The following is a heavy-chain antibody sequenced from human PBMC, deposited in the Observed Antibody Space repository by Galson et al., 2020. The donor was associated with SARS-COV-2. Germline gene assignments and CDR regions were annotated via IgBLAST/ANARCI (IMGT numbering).Heavy chain of an antibody. CDR3: ARGTGYTFIDY. J-gene: IGHJ4*02. CDR2: IYYSGST. CDR1: AGSISSYY. D-gene: IGHD3-9*01. V-gene: IGHV4-59*01. Sequence: SETLSLTCTVSAGSISSYYWSWIRQPPGKGLEWNGYIYYSGSTNYNTSLKRRVTISVDTSTNQFALKLSSVTAADTAVYYCARGTGYTFIDYWGQGTLVTVSS.